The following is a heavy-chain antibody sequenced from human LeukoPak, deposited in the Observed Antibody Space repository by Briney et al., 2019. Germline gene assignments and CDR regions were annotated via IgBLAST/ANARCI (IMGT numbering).Heavy chain of an antibody. CDR2: ISAYNGNT. J-gene: IGHJ4*02. CDR1: GYTFTSYG. Sequence: ASVKVSCKASGYTFTSYGISWVRQAPGQGLEWMGWISAYNGNTNYAQKLQGRVTMTEDTSTDTAYMELSSLRSEDAAVYYCATASSIHILTFDYWGQGTLVTVSS. D-gene: IGHD6-13*01. V-gene: IGHV1-18*01. CDR3: ATASSIHILTFDY.